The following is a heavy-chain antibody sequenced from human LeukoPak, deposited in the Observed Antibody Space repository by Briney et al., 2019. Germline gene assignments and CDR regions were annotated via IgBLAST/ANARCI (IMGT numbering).Heavy chain of an antibody. J-gene: IGHJ6*03. D-gene: IGHD6-13*01. CDR3: ARESIAAAGRYYYYYMDV. CDR1: GYTFTSYY. CDR2: INPSGGST. V-gene: IGHV1-46*01. Sequence: GASVKVSCKASGYTFTSYYMHWVRQAPGQGLEWMGIINPSGGSTSYAQKFQGRVTMTRDMSTSTVYMELSSLRSEDTAVYYCARESIAAAGRYYYYYMDVWGKGTTVTVSS.